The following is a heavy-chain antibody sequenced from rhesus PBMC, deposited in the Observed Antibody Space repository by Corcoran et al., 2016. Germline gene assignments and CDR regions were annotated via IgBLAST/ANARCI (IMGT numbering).Heavy chain of an antibody. J-gene: IGHJ4*01. V-gene: IGHV4S14*01. CDR2: VSSGGNN. CDR3: ARGGATFIGY. Sequence: QVQLQESGPGLVQPSETLSLTCAVSGYSISRGYYWCWFCQPPGKGLGWIWLVSSGGNNYLTPALNIRFSLSLDTSKNQFSLKLSSVTAADTAVYYCARGGATFIGYWGQGVLVTVSS. D-gene: IGHD1-44*02. CDR1: GYSISRGYY.